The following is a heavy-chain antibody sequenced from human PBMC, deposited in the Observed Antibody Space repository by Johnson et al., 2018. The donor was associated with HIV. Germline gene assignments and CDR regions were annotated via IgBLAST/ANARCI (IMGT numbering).Heavy chain of an antibody. J-gene: IGHJ3*01. CDR2: IFTVGDV. Sequence: VQLVESGGGVVQPGRSLRLSCAASGFTFRTYWMVWVRQVPGKGLEWVSVIFTVGDVYYADSVKGRFTISRDNSKNFLYLQMNSLRPEDTAVYYCARDGRDLVTRGSFDVWGQGTVVTVSS. CDR1: GFTFRTYW. V-gene: IGHV3-66*02. CDR3: ARDGRDLVTRGSFDV. D-gene: IGHD5-18*01.